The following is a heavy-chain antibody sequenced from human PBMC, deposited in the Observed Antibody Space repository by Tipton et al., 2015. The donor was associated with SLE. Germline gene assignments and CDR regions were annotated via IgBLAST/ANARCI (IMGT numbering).Heavy chain of an antibody. CDR1: GFTFSNYG. D-gene: IGHD6-19*01. J-gene: IGHJ3*02. Sequence: SLRLSCAASGFTFSNYGMNWVRQAPGKGLEWVSAISSGGSSTYYADSVKGRFTTSRDKSKNTVCLQMNSLRAEDTAVYYCAKDKASSDWFAAGAFDMWGQGTMVTVSS. CDR3: AKDKASSDWFAAGAFDM. CDR2: ISSGGSST. V-gene: IGHV3-23*01.